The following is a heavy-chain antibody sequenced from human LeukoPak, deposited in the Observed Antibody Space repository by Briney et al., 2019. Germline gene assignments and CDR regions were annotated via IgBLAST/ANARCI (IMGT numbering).Heavy chain of an antibody. Sequence: SETLSLTCTVSGGSISTSNYYWGWIRQPPGKGLEWIGNIFYSGSTYYSPSLRSRVTISLDTSRNQFSLKLNSVTAADTAVYYCARRELDIVVVPAASHFDYWGQGTLVTVSS. J-gene: IGHJ4*02. V-gene: IGHV4-39*07. D-gene: IGHD2-2*01. CDR2: IFYSGST. CDR1: GGSISTSNYY. CDR3: ARRELDIVVVPAASHFDY.